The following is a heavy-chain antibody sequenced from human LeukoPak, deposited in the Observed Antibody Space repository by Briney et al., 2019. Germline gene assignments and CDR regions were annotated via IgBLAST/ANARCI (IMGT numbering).Heavy chain of an antibody. D-gene: IGHD3-9*01. CDR1: GGSFSGYY. CDR2: INHSGST. Sequence: SETLSLTCAVYGGSFSGYYWSWIRQPPGKGLEWIGEINHSGSTNYNPSLKSRVTISVDTSKNQFSLKLSSVTAADTAVYYCARGYPILTGYHSYYYYGMDVWGQGTTVTVSS. J-gene: IGHJ6*02. CDR3: ARGYPILTGYHSYYYYGMDV. V-gene: IGHV4-34*01.